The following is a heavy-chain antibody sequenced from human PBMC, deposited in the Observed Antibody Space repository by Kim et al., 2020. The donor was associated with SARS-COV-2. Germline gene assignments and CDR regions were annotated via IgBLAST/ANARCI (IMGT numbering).Heavy chain of an antibody. CDR3: ARVTAMAQYSSGWYYYYYGMDV. D-gene: IGHD6-19*01. CDR1: GFTFSDHY. J-gene: IGHJ6*02. CDR2: TRNKANSYTT. Sequence: GGSQRLSCAASGFTFSDHYMDWVRQAPGKGLEWVGRTRNKANSYTTEYAASVKGRFTISRDDSKNSLYLQMNSLKTEDTAVYYCARVTAMAQYSSGWYYYYYGMDVWGQGTTVTVSS. V-gene: IGHV3-72*01.